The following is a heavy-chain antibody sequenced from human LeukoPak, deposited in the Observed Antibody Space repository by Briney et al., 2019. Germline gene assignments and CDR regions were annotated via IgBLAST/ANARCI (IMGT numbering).Heavy chain of an antibody. V-gene: IGHV4-4*07. Sequence: SETLSLTCTVSGGSITSYYWSWIRQPAGKGLEWIGRIHSSGTTHYNPSLRSRVTLSIDTSKNQFSLKLSSVTAADTAVYYCGRLNLPAVSGAFDYWGQGTLVTVSS. J-gene: IGHJ4*02. CDR1: GGSITSYY. D-gene: IGHD2-2*01. CDR2: IHSSGTT. CDR3: GRLNLPAVSGAFDY.